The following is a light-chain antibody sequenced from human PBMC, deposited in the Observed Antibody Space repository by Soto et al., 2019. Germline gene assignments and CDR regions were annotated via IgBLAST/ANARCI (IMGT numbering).Light chain of an antibody. J-gene: IGKJ5*01. CDR2: GAS. V-gene: IGKV3-11*01. CDR1: QSIGNF. Sequence: VLTQSPAILSLSPGERATLSCRASQSIGNFLAWYQQKPGQAPRLLIFGASNRATGIPARFSGSGSGTDFTLTINSLEPEDFAVYYCQQRSSWPITFGQGTRLEIK. CDR3: QQRSSWPIT.